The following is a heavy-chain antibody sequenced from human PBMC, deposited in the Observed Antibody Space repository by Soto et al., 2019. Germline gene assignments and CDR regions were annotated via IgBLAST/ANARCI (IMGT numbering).Heavy chain of an antibody. CDR1: GDSVSSATYY. CDR3: ARTTVVTTPTNKYNWFDP. J-gene: IGHJ5*02. V-gene: IGHV4-61*01. Sequence: SATQALPCTVSGDSVSSATYYWSWIRQPPGKALEWIGSIYYSGSTNYNPSLMSRVIMSVDTSKNQFSLNLSSVTAADTAVYYCARTTVVTTPTNKYNWFDPWGQGTLVTVSS. CDR2: IYYSGST. D-gene: IGHD4-17*01.